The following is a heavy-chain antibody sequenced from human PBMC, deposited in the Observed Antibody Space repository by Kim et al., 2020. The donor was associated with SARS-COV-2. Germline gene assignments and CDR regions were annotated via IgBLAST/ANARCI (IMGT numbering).Heavy chain of an antibody. Sequence: APKFQGRVTITTDESTSTADMELSSLRSEDTAVYYCARGPGYSSGWYGYWGQGTLVTVSS. D-gene: IGHD6-19*01. CDR3: ARGPGYSSGWYGY. J-gene: IGHJ4*02. V-gene: IGHV1-69*05.